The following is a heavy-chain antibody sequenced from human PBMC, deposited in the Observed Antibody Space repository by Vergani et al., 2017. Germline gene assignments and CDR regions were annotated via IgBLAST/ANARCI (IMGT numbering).Heavy chain of an antibody. D-gene: IGHD2-2*02. V-gene: IGHV4-61*05. CDR2: IYYSGST. Sequence: QVQLLESGPGLLKPSETLSLTCSVSGYSITSGYYWGWIRQPPGKGLEWIGYIYYSGSTNYNPSLKSRVTVSVDESRNLFSLRLNSVTAADTAVYYCATIGYRRWGYYFDYWGQGILVTVSS. CDR1: GYSITSGYY. J-gene: IGHJ4*02. CDR3: ATIGYRRWGYYFDY.